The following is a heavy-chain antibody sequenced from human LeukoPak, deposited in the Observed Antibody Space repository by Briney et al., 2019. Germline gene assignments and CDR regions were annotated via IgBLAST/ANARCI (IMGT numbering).Heavy chain of an antibody. V-gene: IGHV3-23*01. CDR3: AKVARNCSGGSCFYNYYMDV. D-gene: IGHD2-15*01. CDR1: GFTFNIYA. Sequence: GGSPRLSCAASGFTFNIYAMSWVRQAPGKGLEWVSAISGSGGTTYYADSVKGRFTISRDNSKNTLYLQMKSLRAEDTAMYYCAKVARNCSGGSCFYNYYMDVWGKGTTVTVSS. J-gene: IGHJ6*03. CDR2: ISGSGGTT.